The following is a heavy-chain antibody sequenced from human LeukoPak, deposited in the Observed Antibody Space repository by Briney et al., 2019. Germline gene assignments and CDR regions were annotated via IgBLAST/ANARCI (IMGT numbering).Heavy chain of an antibody. CDR3: ARDCSGGSCLSN. CDR1: GFTFSRHP. Sequence: GGSLRLSCAASGFTFSRHPMNWVRQAPGKGLEWVSYISPGTIYYADSVKGRFTISRDNAKNSLYLQMNSLRAEDTAVYYCARDCSGGSCLSNWGQGTLVTVSS. V-gene: IGHV3-48*01. J-gene: IGHJ4*02. CDR2: ISPGTI. D-gene: IGHD2-15*01.